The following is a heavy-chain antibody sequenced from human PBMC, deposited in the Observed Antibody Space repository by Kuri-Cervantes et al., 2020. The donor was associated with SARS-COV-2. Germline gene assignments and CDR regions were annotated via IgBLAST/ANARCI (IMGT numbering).Heavy chain of an antibody. D-gene: IGHD2-15*01. CDR3: ATTSGYCSGGSCHGNY. V-gene: IGHV1-3*01. CDR1: GYTFTSYA. CDR2: INAGNGNT. Sequence: ASVKVSCKASGYTFTSYAMHWVRQAPGQRLEWMGWINAGNGNTKYSQKFQGRVTITRDTSANTAYMELSSLRSEDTAVYYCATTSGYCSGGSCHGNYWGQGTLVTVSS. J-gene: IGHJ4*02.